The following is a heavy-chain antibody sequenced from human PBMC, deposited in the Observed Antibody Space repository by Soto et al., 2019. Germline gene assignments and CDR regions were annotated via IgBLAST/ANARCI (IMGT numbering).Heavy chain of an antibody. CDR1: GFTFSSYE. V-gene: IGHV3-48*03. J-gene: IGHJ4*02. CDR2: ISSSGSTI. D-gene: IGHD3-10*01. Sequence: GGSLRLSCAASGFTFSSYEMNWVRQAPGKGLEWVSYISSSGSTIYYADSVKGRFTISRDNAKNSLYLQMNSLRAEDTAVYYCARGRLLWFGESQLDFDYWGQGTLVTVSS. CDR3: ARGRLLWFGESQLDFDY.